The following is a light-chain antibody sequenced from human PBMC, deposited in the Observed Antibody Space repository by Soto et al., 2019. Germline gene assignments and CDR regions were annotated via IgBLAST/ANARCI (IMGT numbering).Light chain of an antibody. CDR2: DVT. Sequence: QSALTQPASVSGSPGQSITISCTGTSSDVGAYNYVSWYQQYPGKAPKLMIYDVTKRPSGVPDRFSGSKSGNTASLTISGLQAEDEADWFCCSYAGTYTWVFGGGTQLTVL. CDR3: CSYAGTYTWV. CDR1: SSDVGAYNY. J-gene: IGLJ3*02. V-gene: IGLV2-11*01.